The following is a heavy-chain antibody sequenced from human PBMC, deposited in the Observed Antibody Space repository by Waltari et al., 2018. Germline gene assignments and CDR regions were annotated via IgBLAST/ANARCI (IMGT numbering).Heavy chain of an antibody. CDR1: GFTFTSYW. CDR3: VRDRGWGNYFDY. CDR2: IKQDGSEK. D-gene: IGHD3-16*01. V-gene: IGHV3-7*01. Sequence: EVQLVESGGGLVQPGWSLRLSCVASGFTFTSYWMSWVRQGPGKGLEWVANIKQDGSEKYYVDSVKGRFTISRDNAKNSLYLQMNSLRAGDTALYYCVRDRGWGNYFDYWGQGTLVTVSS. J-gene: IGHJ4*02.